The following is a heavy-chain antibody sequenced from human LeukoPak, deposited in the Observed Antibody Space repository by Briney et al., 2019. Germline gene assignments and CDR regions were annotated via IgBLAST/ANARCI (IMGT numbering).Heavy chain of an antibody. Sequence: PSETLSLTCTVSGGSISSYYWSWIRQPPGKGLEWIGYIYYSGSTNYNPSLKSRVTISVDTSKNQFSLKLSSVTAADTAVYYCARLQQQLVLDIWGQGTMVTVSS. D-gene: IGHD6-13*01. J-gene: IGHJ3*02. CDR2: IYYSGST. V-gene: IGHV4-59*08. CDR3: ARLQQQLVLDI. CDR1: GGSISSYY.